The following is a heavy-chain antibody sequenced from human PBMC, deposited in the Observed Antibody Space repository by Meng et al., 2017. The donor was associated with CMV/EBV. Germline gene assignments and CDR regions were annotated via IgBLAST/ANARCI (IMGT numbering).Heavy chain of an antibody. V-gene: IGHV4-39*01. CDR2: IYYSGST. CDR1: GGSISSSSYY. Sequence: SETLSLTCTVSGGSISSSSYYWGWIRQPPGKGLEWIGSIYYSGSTYYNPSLKSRVTISVDTSKNQFSLKLSSVTAADTAVYYCARGLAARRFEPWGQGTLVTVSS. D-gene: IGHD6-6*01. CDR3: ARGLAARRFEP. J-gene: IGHJ5*02.